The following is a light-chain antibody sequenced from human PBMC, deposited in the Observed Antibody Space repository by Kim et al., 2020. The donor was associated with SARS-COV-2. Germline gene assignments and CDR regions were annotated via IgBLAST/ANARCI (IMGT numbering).Light chain of an antibody. CDR1: NSGSKS. J-gene: IGLJ1*01. Sequence: PGKTARITCGGNNSGSKSVHWYQQKPGHAPVLVIYYDSDRPSGIPELFSGSNSGNTATLTIRRVEAGDEADYYCQVWDSSSDHPYVFGTGTKVTVL. CDR3: QVWDSSSDHPYV. CDR2: YDS. V-gene: IGLV3-21*04.